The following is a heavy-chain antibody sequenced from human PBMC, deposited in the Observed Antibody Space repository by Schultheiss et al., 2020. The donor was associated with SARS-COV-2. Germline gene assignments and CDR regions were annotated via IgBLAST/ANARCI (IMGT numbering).Heavy chain of an antibody. CDR2: ISSTGSVI. D-gene: IGHD6-6*01. Sequence: GESLKISCAASGFTFSTYSMTWVRQAPGKGPDCISYISSTGSVIYYADSVKGRFTISRDNAKNSLFLQMDSLRAEDTAVYYCAKGSRARLGPGYYFDYWGQGTLVTVSS. J-gene: IGHJ4*02. CDR3: AKGSRARLGPGYYFDY. CDR1: GFTFSTYS. V-gene: IGHV3-48*01.